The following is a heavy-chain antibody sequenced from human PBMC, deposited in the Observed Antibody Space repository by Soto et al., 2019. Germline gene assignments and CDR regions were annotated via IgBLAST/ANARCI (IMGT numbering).Heavy chain of an antibody. Sequence: GGSLRLSCAASGFTFSSYWMSWVRQAPGKGLEWVANIKQDGSEKYYVDSVKGRFTIYRDNAKNLLHLQMNSLRAEDSAGYYCAWFLVVVAATRRYNYYGMDVWGQGTTVTVSS. J-gene: IGHJ6*02. CDR1: GFTFSSYW. D-gene: IGHD2-15*01. CDR3: AWFLVVVAATRRYNYYGMDV. CDR2: IKQDGSEK. V-gene: IGHV3-7*01.